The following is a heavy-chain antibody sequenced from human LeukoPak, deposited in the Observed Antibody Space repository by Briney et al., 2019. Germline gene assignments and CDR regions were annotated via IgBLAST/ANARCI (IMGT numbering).Heavy chain of an antibody. CDR1: GYTFTSFG. D-gene: IGHD2-15*01. CDR3: TREHCRGDNCPSFDY. V-gene: IGHV1-18*04. Sequence: GASVKVSCKPSGYTFTSFGISWVRQAPGQGLEWMGWIGAYNGDTNYAQKFHGRVTMTTDTSTSTAYMDLRSLRSDDTAVYYCTREHCRGDNCPSFDYWGQGTLVTVSS. J-gene: IGHJ4*02. CDR2: IGAYNGDT.